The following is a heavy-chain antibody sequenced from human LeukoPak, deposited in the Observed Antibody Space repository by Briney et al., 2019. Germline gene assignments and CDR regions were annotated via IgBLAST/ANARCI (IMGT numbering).Heavy chain of an antibody. V-gene: IGHV3-15*06. J-gene: IGHJ4*02. Sequence: PGGSLRLSCTASGIIFSDAWMTWVRQAPGQGPEWVGRIKSIHGDKATNSALSVQGRFTISRDDSQKTLYLQMNSLRTDDTAVYYCCKDTPLTRAWALKYWGQGALVTVSS. CDR2: IKSIHGDKAT. CDR3: CKDTPLTRAWALKY. CDR1: GIIFSDAW. D-gene: IGHD2-15*01.